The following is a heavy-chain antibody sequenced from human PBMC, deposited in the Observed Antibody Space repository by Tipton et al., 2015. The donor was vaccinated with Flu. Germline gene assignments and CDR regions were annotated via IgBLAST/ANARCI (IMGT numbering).Heavy chain of an antibody. D-gene: IGHD6-19*01. Sequence: TLSLTCAVYGGSFSEYNWGWVRQSPGTGLEWIGEIRPSGSTNYSPSLKSPVTMSEDTSKNQFSLRLNSVTAADTAVYYCARLPRYSSGWGRYFDLWGRGTLVTVSS. CDR1: GGSFSEYN. V-gene: IGHV4-34*01. CDR3: ARLPRYSSGWGRYFDL. J-gene: IGHJ2*01. CDR2: IRPSGST.